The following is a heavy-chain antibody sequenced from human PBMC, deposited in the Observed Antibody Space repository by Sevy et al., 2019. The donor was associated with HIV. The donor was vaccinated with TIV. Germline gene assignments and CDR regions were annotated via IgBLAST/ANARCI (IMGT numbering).Heavy chain of an antibody. J-gene: IGHJ4*02. CDR1: GFTFNSHG. D-gene: IGHD7-27*01. V-gene: IGHV3-30*02. CDR3: VKDPLISLGADLFDY. CDR2: IQYDGGNK. Sequence: GGSLRLSCATSGFTFNSHGMHWVRQAPGKGLEWVSFIQYDGGNKNYADSVKGRFTISRYNSKNTLYLQLSSLRTEDTALYYCVKDPLISLGADLFDYWGQGTLVTVSS.